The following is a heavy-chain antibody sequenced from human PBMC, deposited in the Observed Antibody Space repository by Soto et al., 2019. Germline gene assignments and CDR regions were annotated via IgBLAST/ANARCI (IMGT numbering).Heavy chain of an antibody. CDR2: ISYDGSNK. CDR3: AKERIAAAGTAYYYYYGMDV. D-gene: IGHD6-13*01. Sequence: QVQLVESGGGVVQPGRALRLSCAASGFTFSSYGMHWVRQAPGKGLEWVAVISYDGSNKYYADSVKGRFTISRDNSKNTLYLQMNSLRADDTAVYYCAKERIAAAGTAYYYYYGMDVWGQGTTVTVSS. V-gene: IGHV3-30*18. J-gene: IGHJ6*02. CDR1: GFTFSSYG.